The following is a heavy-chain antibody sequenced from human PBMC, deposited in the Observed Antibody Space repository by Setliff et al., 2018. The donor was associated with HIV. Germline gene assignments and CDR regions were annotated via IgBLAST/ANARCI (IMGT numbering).Heavy chain of an antibody. D-gene: IGHD3-22*01. CDR1: GYSLTSYG. CDR2: FDPEDGER. CDR3: STGWGLYDNRHTAAGYLQH. J-gene: IGHJ1*01. Sequence: ASVKVSCKASGYSLTSYGLNWVRQAPGKGLEWMGGFDPEDGERIYAQKFQDRVTMTEDTSSDTAYMEMSGLTSEDTAVYFCSTGWGLYDNRHTAAGYLQHWGQGTLVTVSS. V-gene: IGHV1-24*01.